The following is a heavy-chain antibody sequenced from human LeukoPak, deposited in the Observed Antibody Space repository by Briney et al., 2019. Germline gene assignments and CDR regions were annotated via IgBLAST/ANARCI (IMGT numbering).Heavy chain of an antibody. J-gene: IGHJ4*02. CDR3: ARDLDSSGYYSFDY. CDR2: ISAYNGNT. CDR1: GYTFTSYG. Sequence: GASVKVSCKASGYTFTSYGISWVRQAPGQGLEWMGWISAYNGNTNYAQKLQGRVTMTTDTSTSTAYMELRSLRSDDTAVYYCARDLDSSGYYSFDYWGQGTLVTVSS. V-gene: IGHV1-18*01. D-gene: IGHD3-22*01.